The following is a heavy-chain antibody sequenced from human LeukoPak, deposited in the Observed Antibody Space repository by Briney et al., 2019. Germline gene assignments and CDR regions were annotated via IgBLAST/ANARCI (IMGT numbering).Heavy chain of an antibody. CDR3: ARVGRGREYSYGKWYFDY. V-gene: IGHV4-34*01. Sequence: KSSETLSLTYAVYGGSLSGYYWRWIRQPPGKGLEWIGEINHSGSTNYNPSLKSRVTISVDTSKNQFSLKLSSVTAADTAVYYSARVGRGREYSYGKWYFDYWGQGTLVTVSS. CDR2: INHSGST. CDR1: GGSLSGYY. D-gene: IGHD5-18*01. J-gene: IGHJ4*02.